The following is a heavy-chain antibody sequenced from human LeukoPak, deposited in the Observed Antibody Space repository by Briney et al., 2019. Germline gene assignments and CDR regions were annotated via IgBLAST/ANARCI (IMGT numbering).Heavy chain of an antibody. CDR2: IYYSGST. V-gene: IGHV4-30-4*08. CDR3: ARDTTDDSSGYSIFDY. CDR1: GGSISSGDYY. J-gene: IGHJ4*02. D-gene: IGHD3-22*01. Sequence: SQTLSLTCTVSGGSISSGDYYWSWIRQPPGKGLEWIGYIYYSGSTYYNPSLKSRVTISVDTSKNQFSLKLSSVNAADTAVYYCARDTTDDSSGYSIFDYWGQGTLVTVSS.